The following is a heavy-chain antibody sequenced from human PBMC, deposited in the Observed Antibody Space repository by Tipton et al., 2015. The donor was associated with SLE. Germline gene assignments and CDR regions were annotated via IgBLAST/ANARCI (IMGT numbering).Heavy chain of an antibody. D-gene: IGHD6-13*01. Sequence: LRLSCTVSSASISSSTFFWGWIRQPPGKGLEWIGSIFYSGDTYHNPSLKSRVTMSVDTSKNQFSLKLSSVTAADTAVYYCARGYSSSWYAFDIWGQGTMVTVSS. CDR1: SASISSSTFF. CDR2: IFYSGDT. V-gene: IGHV4-39*07. CDR3: ARGYSSSWYAFDI. J-gene: IGHJ3*02.